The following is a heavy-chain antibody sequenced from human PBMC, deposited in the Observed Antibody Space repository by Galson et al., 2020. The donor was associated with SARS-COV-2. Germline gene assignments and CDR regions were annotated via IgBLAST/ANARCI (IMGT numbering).Heavy chain of an antibody. CDR1: GFTFSSYW. V-gene: IGHV3-74*01. Sequence: GESLKISCAASGFTFSSYWMHWVRQAPGKGLVWVSRINSDGSSPSYADSVKGRFTISRDNAKNTLYLQMNSLRADDTAVYYCASSSSWPNQMDDWGQGTLVTVSS. CDR3: ASSSSWPNQMDD. D-gene: IGHD6-13*01. CDR2: INSDGSSP. J-gene: IGHJ4*02.